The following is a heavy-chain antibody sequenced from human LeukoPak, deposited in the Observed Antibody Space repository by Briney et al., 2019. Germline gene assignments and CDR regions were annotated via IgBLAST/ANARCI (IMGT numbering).Heavy chain of an antibody. J-gene: IGHJ3*02. CDR1: GFTVSSTY. V-gene: IGHV3-53*01. Sequence: PGGSLSLSCAASGFTVSSTYMTLVRQAPGKGLEWVSVIYSGGSTYYADSVKGRFTISRDNSKNTLYLQMNSLRAEDTAVYYCAREGAGYDNAFDIWGQGTTVTVSS. CDR3: AREGAGYDNAFDI. D-gene: IGHD5-12*01. CDR2: IYSGGST.